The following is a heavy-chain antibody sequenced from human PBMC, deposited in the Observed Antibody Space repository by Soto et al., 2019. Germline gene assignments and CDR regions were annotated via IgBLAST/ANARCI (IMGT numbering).Heavy chain of an antibody. Sequence: SETLSLTCAVYGGSFSGYYWSWIRQPPGKGLEWIGEINHSGSTNYNPSLKSRVTISVDTSKNQFSLKLSSVTAADTAVYYCAFGQMTTVTTDAFDIWGQGTMVTVSS. CDR2: INHSGST. CDR1: GGSFSGYY. J-gene: IGHJ3*02. V-gene: IGHV4-34*01. CDR3: AFGQMTTVTTDAFDI. D-gene: IGHD4-17*01.